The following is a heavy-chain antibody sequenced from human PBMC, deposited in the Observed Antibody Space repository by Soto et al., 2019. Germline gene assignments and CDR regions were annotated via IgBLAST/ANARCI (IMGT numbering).Heavy chain of an antibody. J-gene: IGHJ6*01. CDR3: ARGTNIVVVPADIPHYYYYYGMDV. CDR2: IIPIFGTA. V-gene: IGHV1-69*13. CDR1: GGTFSSYA. Sequence: SVKVSCKASGGTFSSYAISWVRQAPGQGLEWMGGIIPIFGTANYAQKFQGRVTITADESTSTAYMELSSLRSEDTAVYYCARGTNIVVVPADIPHYYYYYGMDVWGQGNKGTVSS. D-gene: IGHD2-2*02.